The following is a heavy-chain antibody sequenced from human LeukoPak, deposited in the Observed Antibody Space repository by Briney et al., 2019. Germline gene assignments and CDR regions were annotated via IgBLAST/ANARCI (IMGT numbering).Heavy chain of an antibody. D-gene: IGHD6-13*01. CDR1: GFTFSSYS. J-gene: IGHJ6*02. V-gene: IGHV3-21*01. CDR2: ISSSSSYI. CDR3: ARVTRGSSWYNSYGMDV. Sequence: GGSLRLSCAASGFTFSSYSMNWVRQAPGKGLEWVSSISSSSSYIYYADSVKGRFTISRDNPKNSLYLQMNSLRAEDTAVYYCARVTRGSSWYNSYGMDVWGQGTTVTVSS.